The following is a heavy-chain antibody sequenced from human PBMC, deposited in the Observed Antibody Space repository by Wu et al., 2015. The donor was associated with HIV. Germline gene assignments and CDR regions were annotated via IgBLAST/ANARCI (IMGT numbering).Heavy chain of an antibody. CDR1: RDTFKRFA. CDR2: ITPVLGST. Sequence: SGAEIKKPGSSVKVSCKASRDTFKRFAITWVRQAPGQGLECMGKITPVLGSTVYTQKSQDRVTITADESTSTSYMELSSLTSEDTAVYYCAREVGAMLANWFDPWGQGTQVIVSS. J-gene: IGHJ5*02. V-gene: IGHV1-69*11. D-gene: IGHD3-10*01. CDR3: AREVGAMLANWFDP.